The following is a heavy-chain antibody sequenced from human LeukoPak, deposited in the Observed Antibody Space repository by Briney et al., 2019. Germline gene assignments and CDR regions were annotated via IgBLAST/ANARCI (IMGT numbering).Heavy chain of an antibody. Sequence: PGGSLRLSCVASGFIFSTYAMHWVRQAPGKGMESVAIIAYDGGNKWYADSVKGRFTISRDNSKNTVYLQINSPRAEDTALYYCARDRDGYNFPAYWGQGTLVTVSS. D-gene: IGHD5-24*01. V-gene: IGHV3-30-3*01. J-gene: IGHJ4*02. CDR3: ARDRDGYNFPAY. CDR2: IAYDGGNK. CDR1: GFIFSTYA.